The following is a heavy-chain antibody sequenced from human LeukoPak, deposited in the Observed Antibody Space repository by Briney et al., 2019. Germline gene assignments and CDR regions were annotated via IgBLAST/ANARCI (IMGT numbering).Heavy chain of an antibody. Sequence: GGSLRLSCAASGLTFRTYGMHWVRQAPGKGLEWMSFVRDDGSTKYYADPVKGRFTISRDNSKSTLYLQMNSLRAEDTAVYFCARTVSSSWGFFDSWGQGTLVTVSS. CDR3: ARTVSSSWGFFDS. D-gene: IGHD6-6*01. CDR2: VRDDGSTK. V-gene: IGHV3-30*02. CDR1: GLTFRTYG. J-gene: IGHJ4*02.